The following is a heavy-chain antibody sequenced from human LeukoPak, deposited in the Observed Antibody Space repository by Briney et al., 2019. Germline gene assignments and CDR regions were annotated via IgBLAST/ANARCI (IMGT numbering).Heavy chain of an antibody. D-gene: IGHD3-16*01. CDR1: GGSISSYY. Sequence: SETLSLTCTVSGGSISSYYWSWIRQPPGKGLEWIGYIYYSGSTNYNPSLKSRVTISIDKSRNQFSLTLNFVTAADTAFYYCARHGGYRFDFWGQGALVTVSS. J-gene: IGHJ4*02. CDR2: IYYSGST. V-gene: IGHV4-59*08. CDR3: ARHGGYRFDF.